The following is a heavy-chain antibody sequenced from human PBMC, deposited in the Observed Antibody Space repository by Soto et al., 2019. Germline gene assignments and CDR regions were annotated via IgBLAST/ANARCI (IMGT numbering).Heavy chain of an antibody. CDR3: ARGKFYAFDI. CDR1: GVSISIPNW. Sequence: QVQLQESGPGLVKPSGNLSLTCAVSGVSISIPNWWAWVRQAPGKGLEWIGEIDHSGTTNYNPSLNSRVTISLDRSKNQFSLRLSSVAAADTAVYFCARGKFYAFDIWGQGTMVTVSS. J-gene: IGHJ3*02. CDR2: IDHSGTT. V-gene: IGHV4-4*02.